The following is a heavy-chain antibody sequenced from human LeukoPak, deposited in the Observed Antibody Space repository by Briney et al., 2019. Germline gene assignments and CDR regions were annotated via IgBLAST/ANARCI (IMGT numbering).Heavy chain of an antibody. CDR2: INHSGST. D-gene: IGHD3-22*01. CDR3: ARAWRSSGAFDP. J-gene: IGHJ5*02. V-gene: IGHV4-34*01. CDR1: GGSFSGYY. Sequence: SGTLSLTCAVYGGSFSGYYWSWIRQPPGKGLEWIGEINHSGSTNYNPSLKSRVTISVDTSKNQFSLKLSSVTAADTAVYYCARAWRSSGAFDPWGQGTLVTVSS.